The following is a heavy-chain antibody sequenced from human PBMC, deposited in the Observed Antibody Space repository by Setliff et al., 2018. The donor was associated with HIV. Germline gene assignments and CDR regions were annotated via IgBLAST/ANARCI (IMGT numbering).Heavy chain of an antibody. Sequence: GASVKVPCKASGGTFSAYAVNWVRQAPGQGLEWIGRIISILGTPNYSHKFQGRVTITADKSTTTTYMELSSLRSDDTAIYYCARDFHVLGYCSADSCPYDASDVWGQGTMVTVSS. CDR1: GGTFSAYA. V-gene: IGHV1-69*04. CDR2: IISILGTP. J-gene: IGHJ3*01. D-gene: IGHD2-15*01. CDR3: ARDFHVLGYCSADSCPYDASDV.